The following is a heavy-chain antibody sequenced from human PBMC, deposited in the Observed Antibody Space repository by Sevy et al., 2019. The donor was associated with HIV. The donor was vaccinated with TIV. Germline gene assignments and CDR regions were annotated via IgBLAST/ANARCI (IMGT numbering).Heavy chain of an antibody. CDR3: ARELHYYDSSGYYYPAGYFDY. Sequence: GGSLRLSCAASGFTVSSNYMSWVRQAPGKGLEWVSVIYSGGSTYYADSVKGRFTISRDNSKNTLYLQMNSLRAEETAVYYCARELHYYDSSGYYYPAGYFDYWGQGTLVTVSS. CDR1: GFTVSSNY. CDR2: IYSGGST. D-gene: IGHD3-22*01. V-gene: IGHV3-53*01. J-gene: IGHJ4*02.